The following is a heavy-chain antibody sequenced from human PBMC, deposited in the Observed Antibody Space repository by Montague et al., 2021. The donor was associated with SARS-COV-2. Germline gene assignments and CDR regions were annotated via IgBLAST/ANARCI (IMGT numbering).Heavy chain of an antibody. CDR1: GFPFSSYA. CDR3: AKAGIKYDYGDFFDY. J-gene: IGHJ4*02. Sequence: SRRLSCAASGFPFSSYAMSWVRQAPGKGLEWVSAISGSGGSTYYADSVKGRFTISRDNSKNTLYLQMNNLRAEDTAVYYCAKAGIKYDYGDFFDYWGQGTLVTGSS. V-gene: IGHV3-23*01. CDR2: ISGSGGST. D-gene: IGHD4-17*01.